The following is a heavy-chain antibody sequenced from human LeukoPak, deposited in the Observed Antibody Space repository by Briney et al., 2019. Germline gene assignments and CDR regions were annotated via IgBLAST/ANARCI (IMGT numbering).Heavy chain of an antibody. D-gene: IGHD3-22*01. CDR1: GFTFSSYS. Sequence: PGGSLRLSCAASGFTFSSYSMNWVRQAPGKGLEWVSSISSSSSYIYYADSVKGRFTISRDNARNSLYLQMNSLRAEDTAVYYCARVSMIEKGASFDIWGQGTMVTVSS. V-gene: IGHV3-21*01. J-gene: IGHJ3*02. CDR2: ISSSSSYI. CDR3: ARVSMIEKGASFDI.